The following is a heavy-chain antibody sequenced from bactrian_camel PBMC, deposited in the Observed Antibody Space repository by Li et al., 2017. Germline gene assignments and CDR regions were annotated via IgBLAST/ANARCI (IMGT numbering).Heavy chain of an antibody. V-gene: IGHV3S54*01. J-gene: IGHJ6*01. CDR1: GYPRSFTC. D-gene: IGHD5*01. CDR2: IYTTDGST. CDR3: ATTRFAVGCGWGLLSSSDFRF. Sequence: HVQLVESGGGSVQAGGSLRLSCVASGYPRSFTCMGWWRQAPGKEREAIAAIYTTDGSTYYADSVQGRFTISQEDGTTPVLCLQMNSLKPEGTGMYFCATTRFAVGCGWGLLSSSDFRFWGQGTQVTVS.